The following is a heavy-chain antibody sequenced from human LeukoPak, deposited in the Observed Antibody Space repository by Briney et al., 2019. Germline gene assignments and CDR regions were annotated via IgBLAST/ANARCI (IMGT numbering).Heavy chain of an antibody. J-gene: IGHJ3*02. D-gene: IGHD4-17*01. Sequence: PSETLSLTRTVSGGSISSYYWSWIRQPPGKGLEWIGYIYTSGSTNYNPSLKSRVTISVDTSKNQFSLKLSSVTAADTAVYYCARRGSAVTTLYAFDIWGQGTMVTVSS. CDR3: ARRGSAVTTLYAFDI. V-gene: IGHV4-4*09. CDR1: GGSISSYY. CDR2: IYTSGST.